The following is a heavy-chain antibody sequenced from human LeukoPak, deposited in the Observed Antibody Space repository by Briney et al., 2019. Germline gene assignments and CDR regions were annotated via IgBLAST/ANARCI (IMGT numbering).Heavy chain of an antibody. CDR3: ARGGGYGDYYFDY. CDR1: RGTFSSYA. D-gene: IGHD4-17*01. Sequence: GASVKVSCTASRGTFSSYAISWVRQAPRQGLEWMGGILPIFGTANDAQKFQGRVTITADESTSTAYMELSSLRSEDTAVYYCARGGGYGDYYFDYWGQGTLVTVSS. V-gene: IGHV1-69*13. J-gene: IGHJ4*02. CDR2: ILPIFGTA.